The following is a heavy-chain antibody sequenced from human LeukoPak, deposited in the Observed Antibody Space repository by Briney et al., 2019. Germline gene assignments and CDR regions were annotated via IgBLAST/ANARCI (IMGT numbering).Heavy chain of an antibody. Sequence: SETLSLTCTVSGGSISSYYWSWIRQPPGKGLEWIGYIYYSGSTKYNPSLKSRVTMTVDTSKNQFSLKLSSVTAADTAVYYCARLPAAMPGRNWFDPWGQGTLVTVSS. CDR2: IYYSGST. CDR3: ARLPAAMPGRNWFDP. D-gene: IGHD2-2*01. J-gene: IGHJ5*02. CDR1: GGSISSYY. V-gene: IGHV4-59*12.